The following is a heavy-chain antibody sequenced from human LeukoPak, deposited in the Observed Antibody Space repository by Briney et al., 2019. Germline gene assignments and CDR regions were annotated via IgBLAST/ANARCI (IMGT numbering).Heavy chain of an antibody. CDR1: GFTFSSYA. Sequence: PGGSLRLSCAASGFTFSSYAMSWVRQAPGKGLEWVSAIRGSGGSTYYADSVKGRFTISRDNSKNTLYLQMNSLRAEDTAVFYCAKGGRVAARPSDYWGQGTLVTVSS. CDR2: IRGSGGST. CDR3: AKGGRVAARPSDY. J-gene: IGHJ4*02. V-gene: IGHV3-23*01. D-gene: IGHD6-6*01.